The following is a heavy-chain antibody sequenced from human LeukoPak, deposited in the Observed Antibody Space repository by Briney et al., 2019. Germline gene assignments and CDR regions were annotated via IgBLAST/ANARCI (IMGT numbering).Heavy chain of an antibody. Sequence: ASAKVSCKASGGTFSSYAISWVRQAPGQGLEWMGGIIPIFGTANYAQKFQGRVTITADESTSTAYMELSSLRSEDTAVYYCARELYSSSYPRLATVWGQGTLVTVSS. CDR2: IIPIFGTA. CDR3: ARELYSSSYPRLATV. D-gene: IGHD6-6*01. V-gene: IGHV1-69*13. J-gene: IGHJ4*02. CDR1: GGTFSSYA.